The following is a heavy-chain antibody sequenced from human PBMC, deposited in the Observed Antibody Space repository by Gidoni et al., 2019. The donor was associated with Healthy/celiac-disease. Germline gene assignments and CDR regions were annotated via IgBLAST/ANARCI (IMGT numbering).Heavy chain of an antibody. D-gene: IGHD5-18*01. CDR1: GFPVSSNY. Sequence: EVQLVASGGGLVQLGGSLTLSCAASGFPVSSNYMSCVRQAPGKGLEWVSVLYSGCSTYYADSVKGRFTIYRDNSKNTLYLQMNGLRAEDTAVYYCASRTATGGFDYCGQGTLVTVSS. V-gene: IGHV3-66*01. CDR2: LYSGCST. J-gene: IGHJ4*02. CDR3: ASRTATGGFDY.